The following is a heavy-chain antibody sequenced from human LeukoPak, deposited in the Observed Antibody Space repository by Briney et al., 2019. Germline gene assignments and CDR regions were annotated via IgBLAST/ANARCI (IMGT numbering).Heavy chain of an antibody. D-gene: IGHD3-22*01. CDR1: GGSISSGDYY. V-gene: IGHV4-30-4*01. CDR2: MYYSGST. Sequence: SETLSLTCTVSGGSISSGDYYWSWIRQPPGEGLEWIAYMYYSGSTYYNPSLKSRVTMSADTSKNQLSLKLSSVTAADAAVYYCARPYYYDSRIDPWGQGILVTVSS. J-gene: IGHJ5*02. CDR3: ARPYYYDSRIDP.